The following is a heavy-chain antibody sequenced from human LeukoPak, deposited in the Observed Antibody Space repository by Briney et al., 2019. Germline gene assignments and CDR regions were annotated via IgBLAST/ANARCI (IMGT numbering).Heavy chain of an antibody. CDR1: GGSITNYY. J-gene: IGHJ4*02. CDR2: VYYSGST. CDR3: AATMVRGVHTHFDY. V-gene: IGHV4-59*08. D-gene: IGHD3-10*01. Sequence: SETLSFTCTVSGGSITNYYWSWIRQPPGKGLEWIGYVYYSGSTNYNPSLKSRVTISVDTSKNQFSLKLSSVTAADTAVYYCAATMVRGVHTHFDYWGQGTLVTVSS.